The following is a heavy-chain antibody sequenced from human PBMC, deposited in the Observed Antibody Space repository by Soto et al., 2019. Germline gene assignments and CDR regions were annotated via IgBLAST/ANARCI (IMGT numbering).Heavy chain of an antibody. J-gene: IGHJ4*02. Sequence: GASVNVSCKASGYTFTGYYMHWVRQAPGQGLEWMGWINPNSGNTNYAQKFQGRVTMTRNTSISTAYMELSRLRSEDTAVYYCARERYDYIWGSYLFDYWGQGTLVTVSS. D-gene: IGHD3-16*01. CDR3: ARERYDYIWGSYLFDY. CDR1: GYTFTGYY. CDR2: INPNSGNT. V-gene: IGHV1-2*02.